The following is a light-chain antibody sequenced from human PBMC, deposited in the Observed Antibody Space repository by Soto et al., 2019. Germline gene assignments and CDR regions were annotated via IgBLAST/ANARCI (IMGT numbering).Light chain of an antibody. CDR2: RNN. J-gene: IGLJ1*01. V-gene: IGLV1-47*01. CDR3: ATWDDSLSNYV. CDR1: SSNIGSNY. Sequence: QSVXTQPPSASGTPGQRVTISCSGSSSNIGSNYVYWYQHLTGTAPKLLIYRNNQRPSGVPDRFSGSKSGTSASLAISGLRSEDEADYYCATWDDSLSNYVFGTGTKVTVL.